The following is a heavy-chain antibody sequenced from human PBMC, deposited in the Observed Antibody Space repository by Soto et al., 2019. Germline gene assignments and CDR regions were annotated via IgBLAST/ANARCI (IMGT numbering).Heavy chain of an antibody. CDR2: MNPNSGNT. CDR3: ARWPDAYYYDGMDV. V-gene: IGHV1-8*01. J-gene: IGHJ6*02. CDR1: GYTFTSYD. Sequence: QVQLVQSGAEVKKPGASVKVSCKASGYTFTSYDINWVRQATGQGLEWMGWMNPNSGNTGYAQKFQGRVTMTRNTAIITAYMELSSLRSEDTAVYYCARWPDAYYYDGMDVWGQGTTVTVSS.